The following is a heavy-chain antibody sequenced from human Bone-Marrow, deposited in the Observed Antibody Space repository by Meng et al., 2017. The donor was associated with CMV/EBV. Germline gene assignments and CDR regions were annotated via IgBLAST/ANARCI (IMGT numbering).Heavy chain of an antibody. V-gene: IGHV4-34*01. D-gene: IGHD6-13*01. CDR3: ARGRTAAGATTTTFDY. CDR1: GGSFSGYY. Sequence: QVQLQQGGAGLLKPSGTLSLTCAVYGGSFSGYYWSWIRQPPGKGLEWIGEINHSGSTNYNPSLKSRVTISVDTSKNQFSLKLSSVTAADTAVYYCARGRTAAGATTTTFDYWGQGTLVTVSS. CDR2: INHSGST. J-gene: IGHJ4*02.